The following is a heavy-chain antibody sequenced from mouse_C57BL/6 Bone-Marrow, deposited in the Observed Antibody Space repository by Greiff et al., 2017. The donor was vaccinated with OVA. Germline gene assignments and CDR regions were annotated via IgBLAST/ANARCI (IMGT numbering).Heavy chain of an antibody. V-gene: IGHV1-54*01. CDR2: INPGSGGT. Sequence: QVQLQQSGAELVRPGTSVKVSCKASGYAFTNYLIAWVKQRPGQGLEWIGGINPGSGGTNYNEKFKGKATLTADKSSSTAYMQLSSLTYEDSSVDYCAGGKKLWGLDALDYWGQGTTVTVSS. CDR1: GYAFTNYL. J-gene: IGHJ4*01. CDR3: AGGKKLWGLDALDY. D-gene: IGHD2-4*01.